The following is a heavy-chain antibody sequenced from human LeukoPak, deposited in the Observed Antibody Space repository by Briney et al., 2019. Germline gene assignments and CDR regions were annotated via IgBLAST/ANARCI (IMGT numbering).Heavy chain of an antibody. V-gene: IGHV3-30*02. CDR2: IWYDGSNK. D-gene: IGHD5-18*01. J-gene: IGHJ4*02. Sequence: GGSLRLSCAAAGFTCSSYGMHWARQSPGKVLEGVAFIWYDGSNKYYAYSVKCRFNISRDNSKNTLYLQMNSLRAEDTAVYYCAAYSRGYGIYWGQGTLVTVSS. CDR1: GFTCSSYG. CDR3: AAYSRGYGIY.